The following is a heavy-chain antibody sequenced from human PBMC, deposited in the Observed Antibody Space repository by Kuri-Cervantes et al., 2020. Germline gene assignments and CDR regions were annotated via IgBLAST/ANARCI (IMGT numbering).Heavy chain of an antibody. D-gene: IGHD2-8*01. CDR2: ISGSGGST. V-gene: IGHV3-23*01. CDR1: GFTFDDYG. CDR3: ATAVGYCTNGVCWGFDY. Sequence: GGSLRLSCAASGFTFDDYGMSWVRQAPGKGLEWVSAISGSGGSTYYADSVKGRFTISRDNSKNTLYLQMNSLRAEDTAVYYCATAVGYCTNGVCWGFDYWGQGTLVTVSS. J-gene: IGHJ4*02.